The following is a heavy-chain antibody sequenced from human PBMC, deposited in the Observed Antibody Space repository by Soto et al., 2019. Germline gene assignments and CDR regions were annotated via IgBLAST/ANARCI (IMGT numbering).Heavy chain of an antibody. J-gene: IGHJ4*02. V-gene: IGHV4-38-2*02. CDR2: IYHGGSS. CDR1: GYPISSGYF. CDR3: ARESYSWFDC. Sequence: PSETLSLTCAVSGYPISSGYFWAWIRQSPGKGLEWIGNIYHGGSSYSNPSLKSRVTISLDTSKNQVSLKLNSVTAADTAVYYCARESYSWFDCWGQGTLVTVSS. D-gene: IGHD3-10*01.